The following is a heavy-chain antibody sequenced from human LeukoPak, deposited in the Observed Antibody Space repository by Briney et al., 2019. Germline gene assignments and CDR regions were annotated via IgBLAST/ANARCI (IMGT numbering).Heavy chain of an antibody. CDR2: INWNGGST. CDR1: GFTFDDYG. D-gene: IGHD6-19*01. V-gene: IGHV3-20*04. CDR3: ARVGSSGWYGAYDY. Sequence: GGSLRLSCAASGFTFDDYGMSWVRQAPGKGLEWVSGINWNGGSTGYADSVQGRFTIFRDNAKNSLYLQMNILRAEDTALYYCARVGSSGWYGAYDYWGQGTLVTVSS. J-gene: IGHJ4*02.